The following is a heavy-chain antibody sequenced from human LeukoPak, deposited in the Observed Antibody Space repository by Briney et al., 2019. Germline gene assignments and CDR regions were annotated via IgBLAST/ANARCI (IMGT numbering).Heavy chain of an antibody. V-gene: IGHV5-51*01. CDR3: ARHRDCSSTSCYAIDY. CDR1: GYSFTSYW. Sequence: GESLKISCKGSGYSFTSYWIGWVRQMPGKGPEWMGIIYPGDSDTRYSPSFQGQVTISADKSISTAYLQWSSLKASDTAMYYCARHRDCSSTSCYAIDYWGQGTLVTVSS. D-gene: IGHD2-2*01. J-gene: IGHJ4*02. CDR2: IYPGDSDT.